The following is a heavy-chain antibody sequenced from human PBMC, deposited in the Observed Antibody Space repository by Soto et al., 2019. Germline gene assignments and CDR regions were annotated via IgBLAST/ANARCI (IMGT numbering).Heavy chain of an antibody. V-gene: IGHV1-18*04. J-gene: IGHJ4*02. D-gene: IGHD4-17*01. CDR3: ARAPYGGSLDF. CDR1: GYTFTSYG. Sequence: GASVKVSCKASGYTFTSYGISWVRQAPGQGLEWMGWINAGNGNAKYAQKLQGRVTITRDTSASTAHMELSSLRSEDTAVYYCARAPYGGSLDFWGQGILVTVSS. CDR2: INAGNGNA.